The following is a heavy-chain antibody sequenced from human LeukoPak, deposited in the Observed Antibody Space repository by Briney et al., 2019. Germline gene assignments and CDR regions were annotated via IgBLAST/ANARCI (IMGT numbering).Heavy chain of an antibody. Sequence: GGSLRLSCAASGFTFSNVWMSWVRQAPGKGLEWVANIKYDGSEKYYVDSVKGRFTISRDNAKNSLYLQMNSLRVEDTAVYYCARGGWKPVDYWGQGTLVTVSS. D-gene: IGHD1-1*01. J-gene: IGHJ4*02. CDR2: IKYDGSEK. CDR1: GFTFSNVW. V-gene: IGHV3-7*05. CDR3: ARGGWKPVDY.